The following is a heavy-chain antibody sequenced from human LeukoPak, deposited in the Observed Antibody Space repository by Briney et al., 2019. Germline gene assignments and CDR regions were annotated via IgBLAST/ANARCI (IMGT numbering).Heavy chain of an antibody. CDR1: GFTVSNNY. CDR2: ISSSGSTI. Sequence: PGGSLRLSCAASGFTVSNNYMSWIRQAPGKGLEWVSYISSSGSTIYYADSVKGRFTISRDNAKNSLYLQMNSLRAEDTAVYYCARNWEKRFRYFDYWGQGTLVTVSS. D-gene: IGHD7-27*01. V-gene: IGHV3-11*04. CDR3: ARNWEKRFRYFDY. J-gene: IGHJ4*02.